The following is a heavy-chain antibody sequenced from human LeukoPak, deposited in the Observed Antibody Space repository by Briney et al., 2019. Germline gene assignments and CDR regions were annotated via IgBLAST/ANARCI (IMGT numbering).Heavy chain of an antibody. V-gene: IGHV1-46*01. CDR1: GYTFTSYY. CDR3: AREKSSGIEY. D-gene: IGHD6-19*01. CDR2: INPSGGST. J-gene: IGHJ4*02. Sequence: ASVTVSFKASGYTFTSYYMHWVRQAPGQGLEWMGIINPSGGSTSYAQKFQGRVTMTRDMSTSTVYMELSSLRSEDTAVYYCAREKSSGIEYGGQGTRVTVPS.